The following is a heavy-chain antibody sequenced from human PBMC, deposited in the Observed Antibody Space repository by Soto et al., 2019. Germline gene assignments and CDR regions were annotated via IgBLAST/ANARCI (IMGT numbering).Heavy chain of an antibody. CDR3: ARGECSSNYCFTRWALDI. Sequence: PSETLSLTCAVYGGSFCGYYWTWIRQTPGKGLEWIGEINHSGSTNYKPSLKSRISMSADTSKKQFSLNLTSVTAADTAVYYCARGECSSNYCFTRWALDIWGQGTVVTASS. CDR1: GGSFCGYY. V-gene: IGHV4-34*01. J-gene: IGHJ3*02. D-gene: IGHD2-2*01. CDR2: INHSGST.